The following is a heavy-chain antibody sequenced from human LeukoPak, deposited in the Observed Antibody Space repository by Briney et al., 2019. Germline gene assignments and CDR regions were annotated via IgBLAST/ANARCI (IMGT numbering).Heavy chain of an antibody. D-gene: IGHD6-13*01. J-gene: IGHJ4*02. CDR1: GGSFSGYY. Sequence: SETLSLTCAVYGGSFSGYYWSWIRQPPGKGLEWIGEINHGGSTNYNPSLKSRVTISVDTSKNQFSLKLSSVTAADTAVYYCARGQQLVKYWGQGTLVTVSS. CDR2: INHGGST. V-gene: IGHV4-34*01. CDR3: ARGQQLVKY.